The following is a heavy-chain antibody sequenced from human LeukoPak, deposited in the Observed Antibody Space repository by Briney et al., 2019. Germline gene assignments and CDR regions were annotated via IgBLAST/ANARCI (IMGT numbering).Heavy chain of an antibody. D-gene: IGHD5-18*01. V-gene: IGHV4-38-2*02. CDR3: ARQIGYSYGYFDY. J-gene: IGHJ4*02. CDR1: GYSISSGYY. CDR2: IHHSGST. Sequence: PSETLSLTCTVSGYSISSGYYWGWIRQPPGKGLEWIGTIHHSGSTNYNPSLKSRVTIAVDTSKNQFSLKLSSVTAADTAVYFCARQIGYSYGYFDYWGQGTLVTVSS.